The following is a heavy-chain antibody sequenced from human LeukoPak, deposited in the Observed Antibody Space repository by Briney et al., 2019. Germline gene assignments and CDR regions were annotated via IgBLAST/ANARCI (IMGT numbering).Heavy chain of an antibody. CDR1: GFTFSNYW. V-gene: IGHV3-7*03. D-gene: IGHD3-10*01. Sequence: GGSLRLSCAASGFTFSNYWMTWVRQAPGKGLEWVANIKPDESEKYYVGSVKGRFTISRDNAKNSLYLQMNSLRAEDTAVYYCARAGSHWHYVYWGQGTVVTVSS. CDR2: IKPDESEK. CDR3: ARAGSHWHYVY. J-gene: IGHJ4*02.